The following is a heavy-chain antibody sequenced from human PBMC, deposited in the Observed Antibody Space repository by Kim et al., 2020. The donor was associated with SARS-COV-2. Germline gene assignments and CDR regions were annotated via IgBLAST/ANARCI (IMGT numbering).Heavy chain of an antibody. Sequence: GRFTISRHNSKNTLYLQMNSLRAEDTAVYYCAKDSGRITMIVVVITGIDYWGQGTLVTVSS. V-gene: IGHV3-30*02. J-gene: IGHJ4*02. D-gene: IGHD3-22*01. CDR3: AKDSGRITMIVVVITGIDY.